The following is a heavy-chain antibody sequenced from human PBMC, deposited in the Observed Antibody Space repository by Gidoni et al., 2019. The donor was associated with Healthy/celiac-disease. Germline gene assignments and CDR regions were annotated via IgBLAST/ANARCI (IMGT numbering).Heavy chain of an antibody. Sequence: QVQLVQSGAEVKKPGSSVNVSCKASGGTFSSYAISWVRQATGQGLEWMGGIIPIFGTAHYAQKFQGRVTITADESTSTAYMELSSLRSEDTAVYYCARDDPQTIFGVVISHYGMDVWGQGTTVTVSS. V-gene: IGHV1-69*01. CDR2: IIPIFGTA. J-gene: IGHJ6*02. CDR3: ARDDPQTIFGVVISHYGMDV. CDR1: GGTFSSYA. D-gene: IGHD3-3*01.